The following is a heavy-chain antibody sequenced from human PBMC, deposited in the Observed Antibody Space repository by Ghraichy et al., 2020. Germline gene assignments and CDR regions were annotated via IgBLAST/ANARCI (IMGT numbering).Heavy chain of an antibody. CDR2: INSDGITK. CDR1: GFTFSRHW. CDR3: TREVVTTMFDP. J-gene: IGHJ5*02. V-gene: IGHV3-74*01. Sequence: GGSLRLSCAASGFTFSRHWMYWVRQAPGKGLVWVSRINSDGITKTYADSMKGRFTISRDNAKNTLYLQMNSLRGEDSGVYYCTREVVTTMFDPWGQGTLVTVSS. D-gene: IGHD5-12*01.